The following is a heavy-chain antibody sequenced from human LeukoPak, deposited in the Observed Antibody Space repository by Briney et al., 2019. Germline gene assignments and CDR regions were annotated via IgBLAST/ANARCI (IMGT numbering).Heavy chain of an antibody. D-gene: IGHD6-19*01. CDR1: GFTFSKYW. CDR3: ATKQWLAPPPDS. CDR2: INTDGTVT. V-gene: IGHV3-74*01. J-gene: IGHJ4*02. Sequence: GGSLRLSCAAPGFTFSKYWMLWVRQAPGKGLESVSRINTDGTVTTSADSVEGRFTVSRDNADNTMFLQMNSVRDEDTAVYYCATKQWLAPPPDSWGQGTPVTVSS.